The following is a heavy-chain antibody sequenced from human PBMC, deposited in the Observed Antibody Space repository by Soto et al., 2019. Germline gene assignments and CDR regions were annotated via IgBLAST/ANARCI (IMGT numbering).Heavy chain of an antibody. V-gene: IGHV1-69*06. D-gene: IGHD1-26*01. Sequence: SVKVSCKASGGTFSSYAISWVRQAPGQGLEWMGGIIPIFGTANYAQKFQGRVTITADKSTSTAYMELSSLRSEDTAVYYCARDLGDPIVGATGYYYGMDVWGQGTTVTVSS. CDR1: GGTFSSYA. J-gene: IGHJ6*02. CDR3: ARDLGDPIVGATGYYYGMDV. CDR2: IIPIFGTA.